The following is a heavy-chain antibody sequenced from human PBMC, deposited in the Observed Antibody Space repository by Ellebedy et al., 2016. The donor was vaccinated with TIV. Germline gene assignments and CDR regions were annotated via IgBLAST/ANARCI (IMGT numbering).Heavy chain of an antibody. Sequence: GESLKISCAASGFTFSTYWMHWVRQAPGKGLVWVSRINTDGSGTTYADSVKGRFIVSRDNAKNTLSLQMSSLRAEDTAVYYCARGLQGDNWFDPWGQGTLVIVSS. V-gene: IGHV3-74*01. D-gene: IGHD4-11*01. CDR2: INTDGSGT. CDR1: GFTFSTYW. J-gene: IGHJ5*02. CDR3: ARGLQGDNWFDP.